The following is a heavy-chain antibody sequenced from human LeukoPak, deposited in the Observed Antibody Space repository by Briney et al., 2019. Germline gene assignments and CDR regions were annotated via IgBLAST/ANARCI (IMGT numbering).Heavy chain of an antibody. J-gene: IGHJ5*02. CDR2: ISSSSSTI. D-gene: IGHD3-22*01. CDR1: GFTFSSYS. Sequence: GGSLRLSCAASGFTFSSYSMNWVRQAPGKGREWVSYISSSSSTIYYADSVKGRFTISRDNAKNSLYLQMNSLRAEDTAVYYCARDGDLRPGNYYDSSGYFNWFDPWGQGTLVTVSS. V-gene: IGHV3-48*04. CDR3: ARDGDLRPGNYYDSSGYFNWFDP.